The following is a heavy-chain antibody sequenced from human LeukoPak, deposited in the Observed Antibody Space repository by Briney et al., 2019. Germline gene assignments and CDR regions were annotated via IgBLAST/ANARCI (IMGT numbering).Heavy chain of an antibody. D-gene: IGHD4-17*01. CDR2: IIPIFGTA. CDR3: ARCLDYGDYRAFDY. CDR1: GGTFSSYA. V-gene: IGHV1-69*13. Sequence: ASVKVSCKASGGTFSSYAISWVRQAPGQGLEWMGGIIPIFGTANYAQKFQGRVTITADESTSTAYMELSSLRSEDTAVYYCARCLDYGDYRAFDYWGQGTLVTVSS. J-gene: IGHJ4*02.